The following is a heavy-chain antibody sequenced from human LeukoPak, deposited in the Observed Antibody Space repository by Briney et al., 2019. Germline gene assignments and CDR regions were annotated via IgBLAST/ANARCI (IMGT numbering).Heavy chain of an antibody. J-gene: IGHJ4*02. CDR2: ISAYSGNT. CDR1: GYIFTTYG. V-gene: IGHV1-18*03. D-gene: IGHD1-1*01. Sequence: ASVKVSCKSSGYIFTTYGISWVRQAPGQGLEWMEWISAYSGNTNYAQKFQGRVTMTTDTSTSTAYMELRSLRSDDMALYYCARDGMTTTRFFDFWGQGTLVTVSS. CDR3: ARDGMTTTRFFDF.